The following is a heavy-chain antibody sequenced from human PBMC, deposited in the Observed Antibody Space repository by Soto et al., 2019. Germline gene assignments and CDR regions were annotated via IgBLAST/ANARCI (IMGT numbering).Heavy chain of an antibody. J-gene: IGHJ4*02. CDR1: GYTLTELS. CDR3: ATTDCSGGSCYSYYFDY. D-gene: IGHD2-15*01. CDR2: FDPEDGET. V-gene: IGHV1-24*01. Sequence: ASVKVSCKVSGYTLTELSMHWVRQAPGKGLEWMGGFDPEDGETIYAQKFQGRVPMTEDTSTDTAYMELSSLRSEDTAVYYCATTDCSGGSCYSYYFDYWGQGTLVTVSS.